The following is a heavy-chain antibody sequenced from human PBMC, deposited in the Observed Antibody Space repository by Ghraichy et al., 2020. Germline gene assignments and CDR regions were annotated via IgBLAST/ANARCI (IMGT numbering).Heavy chain of an antibody. CDR3: ARCYDSGASLPFDY. CDR1: SGSFSSSNYY. J-gene: IGHJ4*02. CDR2: ISYSGST. Sequence: SETLSLTCTVSSGSFSSSNYYWGWIRQPPGKGLEYIGSISYSGSTSYNPSLKSRVTISVDTSKNQFSLKLSSVTAADTAVYYCARCYDSGASLPFDYWGQGTLFTVSS. V-gene: IGHV4-39*01. D-gene: IGHD3-22*01.